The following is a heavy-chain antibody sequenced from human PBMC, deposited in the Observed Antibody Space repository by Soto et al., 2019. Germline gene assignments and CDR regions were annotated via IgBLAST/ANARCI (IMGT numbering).Heavy chain of an antibody. CDR1: GDSVSSNSAG. D-gene: IGHD1-26*01. CDR2: TYYRSKWYY. V-gene: IGHV6-1*01. J-gene: IGHJ4*01. Sequence: SQTLSLTCVITGDSVSSNSAGWSWVRQSPSRGLEWLGRTYYRSKWYYEYTVSVRGRITINPDTSKNQYSLQLNSVTPEDTAEFFCARGEQYSGRIFDYWGQGTLVT. CDR3: ARGEQYSGRIFDY.